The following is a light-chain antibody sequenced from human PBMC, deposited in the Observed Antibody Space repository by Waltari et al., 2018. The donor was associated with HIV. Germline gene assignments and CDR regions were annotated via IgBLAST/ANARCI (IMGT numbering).Light chain of an antibody. Sequence: QSALPQPPSVSGSPRQPLTISCTATSRDVAAYTYVSWYQQHPGKAPKLMIYEVSNRPSGVSNRFSGSKSGNTASLTISGLQAEDEADYYCSSYTSSSTLVVFGGGTKLTVL. CDR2: EVS. V-gene: IGLV2-14*01. J-gene: IGLJ2*01. CDR1: SRDVAAYTY. CDR3: SSYTSSSTLVV.